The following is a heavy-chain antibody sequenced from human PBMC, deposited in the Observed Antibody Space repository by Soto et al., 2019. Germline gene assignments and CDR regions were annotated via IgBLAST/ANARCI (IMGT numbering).Heavy chain of an antibody. CDR2: AYYRSQWYY. V-gene: IGHV6-1*01. CDR3: SKRKGYSRTKNVMYC. CDR1: GASVSGNSAA. Sequence: LSLTCAISGASVSGNSAAWTWIRQSPSRGLEWLGRAYYRSQWYYDSAVSVRSRITVIPDTSKNQFSLQLNSVTPEDTAVYYCSKRKGYSRTKNVMYCSGQANMVT. J-gene: IGHJ4*03. D-gene: IGHD3-16*01.